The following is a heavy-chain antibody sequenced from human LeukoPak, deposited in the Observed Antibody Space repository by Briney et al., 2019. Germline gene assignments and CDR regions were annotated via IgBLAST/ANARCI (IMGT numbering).Heavy chain of an antibody. J-gene: IGHJ4*02. D-gene: IGHD1-26*01. CDR3: ARANDGSYHNY. CDR1: GYSFTGYY. CDR2: INPNSGGT. V-gene: IGHV1-2*02. Sequence: ASVKVSRKASGYSFTGYYMHWVRQAPGQGLEWMGWINPNSGGTISAQKFQGRVTMTRDTSITTAYMELSRLTSDDTAVYFCARANDGSYHNYWGQGTLVTVSS.